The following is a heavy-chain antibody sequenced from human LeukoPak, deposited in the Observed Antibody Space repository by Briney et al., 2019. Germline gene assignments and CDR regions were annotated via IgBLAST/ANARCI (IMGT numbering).Heavy chain of an antibody. Sequence: SETLSLTCTVSDGSISSYYWSWIRQPPGKGLEWIGYIYYSGSTNYNPSLKSRVTISVDRSKNQFSLKLSSVTAADTAVYYCARGGDYGDYSDYWGQGTLVTVSS. J-gene: IGHJ4*02. CDR3: ARGGDYGDYSDY. CDR1: DGSISSYY. D-gene: IGHD4-17*01. CDR2: IYYSGST. V-gene: IGHV4-59*12.